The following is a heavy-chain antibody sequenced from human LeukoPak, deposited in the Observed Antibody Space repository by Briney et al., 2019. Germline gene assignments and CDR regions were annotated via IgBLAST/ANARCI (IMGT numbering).Heavy chain of an antibody. CDR1: GYTFTSYY. V-gene: IGHV1-46*01. J-gene: IGHJ4*02. Sequence: GASVKVSCKASGYTFTSYYMHWVRQAPGQGLEWMGIINPSGGSTSYAQKFQGRVTMTRDTSTSTVYMELSSLRSEDTAVYYCARSHSNSIAAAGENYFDYWGQGTLVTVSS. D-gene: IGHD6-13*01. CDR2: INPSGGST. CDR3: ARSHSNSIAAAGENYFDY.